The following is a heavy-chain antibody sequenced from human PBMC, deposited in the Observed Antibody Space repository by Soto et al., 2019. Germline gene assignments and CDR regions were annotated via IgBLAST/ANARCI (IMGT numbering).Heavy chain of an antibody. J-gene: IGHJ6*02. D-gene: IGHD6-13*01. CDR3: ARDDSSSWYVDYYYGMDV. CDR2: ISAYNGNT. CDR1: GYTFTSYG. Sequence: ASVKVSCKASGYTFTSYGISWVRQAPGQGLEWMGWISAYNGNTNYEQKLQGRVTMTTDTSTSTAYMELRSLRSDDTAVYYGARDDSSSWYVDYYYGMDVWGQGTTVTVSS. V-gene: IGHV1-18*04.